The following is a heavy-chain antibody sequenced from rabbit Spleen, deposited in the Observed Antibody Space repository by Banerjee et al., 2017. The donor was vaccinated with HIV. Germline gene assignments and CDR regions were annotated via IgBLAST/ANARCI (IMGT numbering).Heavy chain of an antibody. CDR1: GVSFSSNHY. J-gene: IGHJ6*01. CDR3: ARDTGSSFSSYGMDL. V-gene: IGHV1S40*01. D-gene: IGHD8-1*01. CDR2: IEGGSSAFS. Sequence: QSLEESGGDLVKPGASLTLTCTASGVSFSSNHYMCWVRQAPGKGLEWIACIEGGSSAFSYFASWAKGRFTISKTSSTTVTLQMTSLTVADTATYFCARDTGSSFSSYGMDLRGPGTLVTVS.